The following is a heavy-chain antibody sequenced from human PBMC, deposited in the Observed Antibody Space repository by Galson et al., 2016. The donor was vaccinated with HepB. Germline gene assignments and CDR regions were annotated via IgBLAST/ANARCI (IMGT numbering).Heavy chain of an antibody. V-gene: IGHV4-4*02. CDR1: GASMSSSNW. D-gene: IGHD3-16*01. CDR2: IYHSGSA. CDR3: ARRLGRDVANYHYYSLDV. Sequence: SETLSLTCAVSGASMSSSNWWNWVRQTPGKGLEWIGEIYHSGSANYNPSLKSRVIISVGKSKTQFSLKLTSVTAADTAVYYCARRLGRDVANYHYYSLDVWGQGTTVTVSS. J-gene: IGHJ6*02.